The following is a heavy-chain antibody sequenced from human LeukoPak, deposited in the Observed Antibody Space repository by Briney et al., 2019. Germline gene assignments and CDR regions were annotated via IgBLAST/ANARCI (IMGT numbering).Heavy chain of an antibody. CDR3: ARTSGDYGDYDDAFDI. D-gene: IGHD4-17*01. J-gene: IGHJ3*02. CDR1: GYTFTSYG. V-gene: IGHV1-18*01. CDR2: ISAYNGNT. Sequence: ASVKVSCKASGYTFTSYGISWVRQAPGQGLEWMGWISAYNGNTNYAQKLQGRVTMTTDTSTSTAYMELRSLRSDDTAVYYCARTSGDYGDYDDAFDIWGQGTMVTVSS.